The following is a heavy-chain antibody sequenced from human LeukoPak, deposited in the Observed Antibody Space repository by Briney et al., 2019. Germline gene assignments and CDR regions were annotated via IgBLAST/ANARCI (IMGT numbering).Heavy chain of an antibody. CDR2: ISSSSSTI. J-gene: IGHJ6*02. V-gene: IGHV3-48*02. Sequence: PGGSLRLSCAASGFTLSSYSMSWVRQAPGKGLEWVSYISSSSSTIYYADSVKGRFTISRDNAKNSLYLQMNSLRDEDTAVYYCARDGVVVVAATSGGYYSMVVWGQGTTVTVSS. D-gene: IGHD2-15*01. CDR1: GFTLSSYS. CDR3: ARDGVVVVAATSGGYYSMVV.